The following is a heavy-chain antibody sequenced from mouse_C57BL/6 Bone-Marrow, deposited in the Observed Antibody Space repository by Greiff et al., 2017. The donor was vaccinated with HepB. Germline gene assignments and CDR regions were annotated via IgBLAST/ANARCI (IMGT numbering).Heavy chain of an antibody. CDR3: APLLWYPMDY. CDR2: IYPRSGNT. V-gene: IGHV1-81*01. D-gene: IGHD2-1*01. J-gene: IGHJ4*01. Sequence: QVQLKESGAELARPGASVKLSCKASGYTFTSYGISWVKQRTGQGLEWIGEIYPRSGNTYYNEKFKGKATLTADKSSSTAYVELRSLTSEDSAVYFCAPLLWYPMDYWGQGTSVTVSS. CDR1: GYTFTSYG.